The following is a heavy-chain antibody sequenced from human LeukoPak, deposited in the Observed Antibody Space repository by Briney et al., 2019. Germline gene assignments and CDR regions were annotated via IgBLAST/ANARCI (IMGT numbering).Heavy chain of an antibody. Sequence: GSLRLSCAASGFTFNSFAMNWVRQAPGKGLEWVSSISGSDGTSHYADFVKGRFTISRDNSKNTLYLQMNSLRAEDTAAYYCAKSLGVGGYTRYKGFDQWGQGTLVVVSS. CDR2: ISGSDGTS. J-gene: IGHJ4*02. V-gene: IGHV3-23*01. CDR3: AKSLGVGGYTRYKGFDQ. D-gene: IGHD3-16*02. CDR1: GFTFNSFA.